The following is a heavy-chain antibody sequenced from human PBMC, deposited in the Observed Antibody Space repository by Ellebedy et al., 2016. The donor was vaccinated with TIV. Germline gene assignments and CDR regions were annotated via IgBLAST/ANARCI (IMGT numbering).Heavy chain of an antibody. CDR1: GGSVSSGNYY. J-gene: IGHJ6*02. CDR3: ARIAARYYGMDV. Sequence: SETLSLXCTVSGGSVSSGNYYWSWIRQPPGKGLEWIGYVYYTGSTYYNPSLKNRVTISVDTSKNQFSLKLSSVTAADTAVYHCARIAARYYGMDVWGQGTTVTVSS. V-gene: IGHV4-61*01. D-gene: IGHD6-6*01. CDR2: VYYTGST.